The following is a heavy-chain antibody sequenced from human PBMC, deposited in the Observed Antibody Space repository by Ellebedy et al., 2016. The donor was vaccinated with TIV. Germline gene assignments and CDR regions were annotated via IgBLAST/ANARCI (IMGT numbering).Heavy chain of an antibody. CDR3: ARFGIAVAGGSYFDY. CDR1: GFTFSDYY. Sequence: GGSLRLXCAASGFTFSDYYMSWIRQAPGKGLEWVSYISSSGSTIYYADSVKGRFTISRDNAKYSLDLQMNSLRAEDTAVYYCARFGIAVAGGSYFDYWGQGTLVTVSS. V-gene: IGHV3-11*01. J-gene: IGHJ4*02. D-gene: IGHD6-19*01. CDR2: ISSSGSTI.